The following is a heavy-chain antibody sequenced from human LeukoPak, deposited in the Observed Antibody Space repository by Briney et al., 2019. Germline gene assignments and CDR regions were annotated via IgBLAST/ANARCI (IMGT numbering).Heavy chain of an antibody. Sequence: PSETLSLTCTVSSGSISTRSYYWTWIRQPPGKGLEWIGYIYDSGNTNYNPSLKTRVTISADTSKNQLSLNLTSVTAADTAVYYCARETKLMGYSSGLGFNYWGQGTMVSVSS. CDR2: IYDSGNT. CDR1: SGSISTRSYY. CDR3: ARETKLMGYSSGLGFNY. V-gene: IGHV4-61*01. J-gene: IGHJ4*02. D-gene: IGHD6-19*01.